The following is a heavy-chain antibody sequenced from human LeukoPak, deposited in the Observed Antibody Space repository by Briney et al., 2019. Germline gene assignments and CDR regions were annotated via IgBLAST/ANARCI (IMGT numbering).Heavy chain of an antibody. CDR1: GFTFSDYY. D-gene: IGHD1-26*01. J-gene: IGHJ6*02. CDR2: ISGSGGGT. Sequence: GGSLRLSCAASGFTFSDYYMSWVRQAPGKGLEWVSAISGSGGGTYYADSVKGRFTISRDNSKNTLYLQMNSLRAEDTAVYYCAKGRSGSYGYYNMDVWGQGTTVTVSS. CDR3: AKGRSGSYGYYNMDV. V-gene: IGHV3-23*01.